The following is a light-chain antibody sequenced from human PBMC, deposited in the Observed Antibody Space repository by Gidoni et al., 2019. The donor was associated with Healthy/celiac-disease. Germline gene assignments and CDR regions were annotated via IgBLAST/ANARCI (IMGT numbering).Light chain of an antibody. J-gene: IGKJ2*01. CDR2: DAS. Sequence: EIVLTQSPATLSLSPGERATLSCMTSQSVSSYLAWYQQKPGQAPRLLIYDASNRATCIPARFSGSGSGTDFTLTISSLEPEDFAVYYCQQRSNWTYTFGQGTKLEIK. CDR1: QSVSSY. CDR3: QQRSNWTYT. V-gene: IGKV3-11*01.